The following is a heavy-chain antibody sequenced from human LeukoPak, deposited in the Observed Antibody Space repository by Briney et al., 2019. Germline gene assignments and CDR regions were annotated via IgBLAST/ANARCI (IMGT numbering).Heavy chain of an antibody. CDR2: IYYSGST. Sequence: SSETLSLTCTASGGSISSYYWSWIRQPPGKGLEWIGYIYYSGSTNYNPSLKSRVTISVDTSKNQFSLKLSSVTAADTAVYYCARMYRGYAFDIWGQGTMVTVSS. D-gene: IGHD1-14*01. V-gene: IGHV4-59*01. CDR1: GGSISSYY. CDR3: ARMYRGYAFDI. J-gene: IGHJ3*02.